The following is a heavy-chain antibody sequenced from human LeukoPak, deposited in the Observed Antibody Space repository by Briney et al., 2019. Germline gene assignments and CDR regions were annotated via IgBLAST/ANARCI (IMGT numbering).Heavy chain of an antibody. CDR3: ARRYYYNLGSFPFDF. V-gene: IGHV4-59*11. J-gene: IGHJ4*02. Sequence: SETLSLTCSVSGGSITSHYWSWIRQPPGKGLEWIAYIYYSGSTNYNPSLTSRVTISVDTSKNQFYLNLSSVTAADTAVYYCARRYYYNLGSFPFDFWGQGTLVTVSS. D-gene: IGHD3-10*01. CDR2: IYYSGST. CDR1: GGSITSHY.